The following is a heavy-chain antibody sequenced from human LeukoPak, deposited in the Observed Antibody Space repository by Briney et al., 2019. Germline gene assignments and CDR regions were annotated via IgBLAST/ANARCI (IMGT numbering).Heavy chain of an antibody. D-gene: IGHD3-3*01. CDR2: IYYSGST. V-gene: IGHV4-39*01. CDR1: GGSISSSSYY. J-gene: IGHJ6*03. CDR3: ARLGYDFWSGYYTGAPYYYYYYMDV. Sequence: SETLSPTCTVSGGSISSSSYYWGWIRQPPGKGLEWIGSIYYSGSTYYNPSLKSRVTISVDTSKNQFSLKLSSVTAADTAVYYCARLGYDFWSGYYTGAPYYYYYYMDVWGKGTTVTVSS.